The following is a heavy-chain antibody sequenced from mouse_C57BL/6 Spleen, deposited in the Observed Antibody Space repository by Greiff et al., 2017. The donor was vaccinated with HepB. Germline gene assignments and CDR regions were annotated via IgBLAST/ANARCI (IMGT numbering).Heavy chain of an antibody. CDR1: GFSLTSYG. Sequence: QVQLQQSGPGLVQPSQSLSITCTVSGFSLTSYGVHWVRQSPGKGLEWLGVIWSGGSTDYNAAFISRLSISKDNSKSQVFFKMNSLQADDTAIYYCASYGYDGSGAYWGQGTLVTVSA. CDR2: IWSGGST. D-gene: IGHD2-2*01. V-gene: IGHV2-2*01. CDR3: ASYGYDGSGAY. J-gene: IGHJ3*01.